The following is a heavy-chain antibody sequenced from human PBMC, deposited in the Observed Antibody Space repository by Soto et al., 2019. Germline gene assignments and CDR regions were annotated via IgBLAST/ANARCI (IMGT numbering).Heavy chain of an antibody. CDR3: ARERVTIFGVVSTGAYYYMDV. J-gene: IGHJ6*03. CDR1: GFTVSSNY. Sequence: GGSLRLSCAASGFTVSSNYMSWVRQAPGKGLEWVSVIYSGGSTYYADSVKGRFTISKDKSKNTLYLQMNSLRAEDTAVYYCARERVTIFGVVSTGAYYYMDVWGKGTTVTVSS. CDR2: IYSGGST. V-gene: IGHV3-66*01. D-gene: IGHD3-3*01.